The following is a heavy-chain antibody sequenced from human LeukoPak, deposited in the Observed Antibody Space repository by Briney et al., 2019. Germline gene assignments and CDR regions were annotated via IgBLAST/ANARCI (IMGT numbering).Heavy chain of an antibody. CDR1: GGTFSSYA. Sequence: ASVKVSCKASGGTFSSYAISWVRQAPGQGLEWMGGIIPIFGTANYAQKFQGRVTITADESTSTAYMELSSLRSEDTAVYYCARESCSSTSCPADLWGQGTMVTVSS. J-gene: IGHJ3*01. CDR3: ARESCSSTSCPADL. CDR2: IIPIFGTA. V-gene: IGHV1-69*13. D-gene: IGHD2-2*01.